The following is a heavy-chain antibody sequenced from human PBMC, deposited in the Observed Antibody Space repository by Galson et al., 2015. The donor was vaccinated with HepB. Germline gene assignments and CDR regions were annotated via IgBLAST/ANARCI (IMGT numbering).Heavy chain of an antibody. V-gene: IGHV1-2*06. CDR2: INPANGGT. Sequence: SVKVSCKASGYTFTAYFMHWVRQSPGQQLEWMGRINPANGGTVYSPRFQGRVSMTRDASLRTIYMELNSLRSDDAAVYYCARDEIWSESALSIFSYWGQGSLVTVSS. J-gene: IGHJ1*01. D-gene: IGHD3-3*01. CDR3: ARDEIWSESALSIFSY. CDR1: GYTFTAYF.